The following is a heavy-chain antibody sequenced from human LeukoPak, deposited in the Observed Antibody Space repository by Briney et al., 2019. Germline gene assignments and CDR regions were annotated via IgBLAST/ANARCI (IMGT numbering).Heavy chain of an antibody. V-gene: IGHV4-59*01. CDR1: GFSIDSYY. CDR3: ARVYQSAEYYFDY. CDR2: IYYTGST. Sequence: SETLSLTCTVSGFSIDSYYWIWIRQPPGKGLEWIGYIYYTGSTEYHPSLKSRVTISLDTSKNQFSLKLTSVTAADTAVYYCARVYQSAEYYFDYWGQGNLVSVS. J-gene: IGHJ4*02. D-gene: IGHD2-2*01.